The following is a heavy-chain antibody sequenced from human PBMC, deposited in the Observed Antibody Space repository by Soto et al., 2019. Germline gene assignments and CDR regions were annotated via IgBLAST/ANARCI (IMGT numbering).Heavy chain of an antibody. V-gene: IGHV1-69*13. CDR1: GGTFSSYS. Sequence: SVKVSCKASGGTFSSYSISWVRQAPGQGLEWMGGIIPIFGTANYAQKFQGRVTITADESTSTAYMELSSLRSEDTAVYYCASSIVVVPAAIRDDYYYGMDVWGQGTTVTVSS. CDR2: IIPIFGTA. D-gene: IGHD2-2*01. J-gene: IGHJ6*02. CDR3: ASSIVVVPAAIRDDYYYGMDV.